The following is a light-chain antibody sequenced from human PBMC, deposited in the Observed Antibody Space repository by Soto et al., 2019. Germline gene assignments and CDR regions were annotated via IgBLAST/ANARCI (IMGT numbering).Light chain of an antibody. Sequence: EIVMTQSPATLSVSPGERVTLSCRASQSVSNKLAWYQRKPGQAPSLLIFDASTRATGIPTRFSGNGSGTEFTLSISSIQSEDLAIYYCQQYIDWPPRFTFGQGTRLEIK. V-gene: IGKV3-15*01. J-gene: IGKJ5*01. CDR2: DAS. CDR1: QSVSNK. CDR3: QQYIDWPPRFT.